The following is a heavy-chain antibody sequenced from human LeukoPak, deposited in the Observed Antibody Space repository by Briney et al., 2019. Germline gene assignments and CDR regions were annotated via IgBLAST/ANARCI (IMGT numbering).Heavy chain of an antibody. J-gene: IGHJ4*02. CDR3: ARDLTGDTAMEPGDY. D-gene: IGHD5-18*01. CDR1: GGSISSGGYY. Sequence: SQTLSLTCTVSGGSISSGGYYWSWIRQHPGKGLEWIGYIYYSGSTYYNPSLESRVTISVDTSKNQFSLKLSSVTAADTAVYYCARDLTGDTAMEPGDYWGQGTLVTVSS. CDR2: IYYSGST. V-gene: IGHV4-31*03.